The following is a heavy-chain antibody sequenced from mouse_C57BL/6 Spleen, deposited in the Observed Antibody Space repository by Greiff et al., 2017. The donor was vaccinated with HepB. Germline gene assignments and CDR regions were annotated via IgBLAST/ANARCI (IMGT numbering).Heavy chain of an antibody. CDR1: GYTFTSYG. J-gene: IGHJ2*01. CDR2: IYPRSGNT. CDR3: ARRGSNPTLYYFDY. V-gene: IGHV1-81*01. Sequence: QVQLKQSGAELARPGASVKLSCKASGYTFTSYGISWVKQRTGQGLEWIGEIYPRSGNTYYNEKFKGKATLTADKSSSTAYMELRSLTSEDSAVYFCARRGSNPTLYYFDYWGQGTTLTVSS. D-gene: IGHD2-5*01.